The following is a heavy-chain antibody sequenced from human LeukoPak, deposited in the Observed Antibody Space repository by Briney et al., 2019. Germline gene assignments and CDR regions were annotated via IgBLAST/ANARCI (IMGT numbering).Heavy chain of an antibody. J-gene: IGHJ4*02. V-gene: IGHV4-4*02. CDR3: ARDLAVAGTNYFDF. Sequence: SGTLSLTCSVSGDSISSNEWWSWVRQPPGKGLEWIGEVFHSGSTNFNPSLKSRVTISIDKSMNQFSLEVTSVTAADTAIYYCARDLAVAGTNYFDFWGQGVLVTVSS. D-gene: IGHD6-19*01. CDR2: VFHSGST. CDR1: GDSISSNEW.